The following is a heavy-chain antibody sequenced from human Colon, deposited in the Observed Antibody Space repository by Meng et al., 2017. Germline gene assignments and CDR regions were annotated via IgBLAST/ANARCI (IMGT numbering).Heavy chain of an antibody. CDR1: GFTFTEHY. Sequence: EVQLVESGGGLVQPGGSLILSCVVSGFTFTEHYIDWVRQAPGKGLEWVGRSRNKANSYTTDYAASVKGRFTVSRDGSRSSLFLQMNSLKTEDTAVYYCTRLTQYSGNYEFDYWGQGILVTVSS. CDR2: SRNKANSYTT. D-gene: IGHD1-26*01. V-gene: IGHV3-72*01. J-gene: IGHJ4*02. CDR3: TRLTQYSGNYEFDY.